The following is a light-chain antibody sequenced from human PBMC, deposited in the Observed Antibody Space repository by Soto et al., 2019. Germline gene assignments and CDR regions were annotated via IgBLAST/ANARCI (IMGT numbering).Light chain of an antibody. J-gene: IGKJ4*01. Sequence: DIVMTQSPDSLAVSLGERATINCKSSQSVLYSSNNENYLAWYQQKPGQPPKLLIYGASTRESGVPDRFSGGGSGTDFTLHIRRLQAEDVAVYYGQQYYTTLTFGGGTKVEIK. CDR3: QQYYTTLT. V-gene: IGKV4-1*01. CDR2: GAS. CDR1: QSVLYSSNNENY.